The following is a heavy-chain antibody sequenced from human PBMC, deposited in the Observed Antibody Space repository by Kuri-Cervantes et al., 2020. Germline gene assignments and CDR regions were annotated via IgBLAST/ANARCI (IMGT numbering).Heavy chain of an antibody. Sequence: GESLKISCAASGFTFSSYAMHWVRQAPGKGLEWVAVISYDGSNKYYADSVKGRFTISRDNSKNTLYLQMNSLRAEDTAVYYCARGLGYSGYGVYYYYMDVWGKGTTVTVSS. CDR2: ISYDGSNK. CDR3: ARGLGYSGYGVYYYYMDV. V-gene: IGHV3-30-3*01. J-gene: IGHJ6*03. CDR1: GFTFSSYA. D-gene: IGHD5-12*01.